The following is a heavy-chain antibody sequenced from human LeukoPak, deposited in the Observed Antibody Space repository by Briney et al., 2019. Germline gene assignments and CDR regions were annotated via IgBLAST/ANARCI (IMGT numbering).Heavy chain of an antibody. CDR3: VIASSLPNGYGTRTT. J-gene: IGHJ4*02. CDR1: GYTFTSYG. D-gene: IGHD3-22*01. CDR2: ISAYNGNT. Sequence: ASVKVSCKASGYTFTSYGISWVRQAPGQGLEWMGWISAYNGNTNYAQKLQGRVTMTTDTSTSTAYMELRSLRSDDTAVYYCVIASSLPNGYGTRTTWGQGTLVTVSS. V-gene: IGHV1-18*01.